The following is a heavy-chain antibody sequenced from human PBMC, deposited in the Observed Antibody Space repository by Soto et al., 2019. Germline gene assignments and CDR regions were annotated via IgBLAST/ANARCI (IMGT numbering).Heavy chain of an antibody. CDR3: AKDPGPHQNY. V-gene: IGHV3-30*18. CDR2: ISYDGSNK. Sequence: QVQLVESGGGVVQPGRSLRLSCAASGFTFSSYGMHWVRQAPGKGLEWVAVISYDGSNKYYADSVKGRFTISRDNSKNTLYLQMNSLRAEDTAVYYCAKDPGPHQNYWGQGTLVTVSS. J-gene: IGHJ4*02. CDR1: GFTFSSYG.